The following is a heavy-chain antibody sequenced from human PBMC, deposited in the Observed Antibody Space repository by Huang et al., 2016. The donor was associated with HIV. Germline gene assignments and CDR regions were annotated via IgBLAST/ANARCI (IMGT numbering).Heavy chain of an antibody. J-gene: IGHJ5*02. Sequence: EVQLVESGGGLVQPGGSLRLSCAAAGFTFSNYWMSWVRQAPGKGLGWVANIKQDGGETYYVDSVKGRFTISRDNAKNSLYLQMNSLRAEDTAVYYCASQPGPWGQGTLVTVSS. CDR3: ASQPGP. CDR1: GFTFSNYW. CDR2: IKQDGGET. V-gene: IGHV3-7*01.